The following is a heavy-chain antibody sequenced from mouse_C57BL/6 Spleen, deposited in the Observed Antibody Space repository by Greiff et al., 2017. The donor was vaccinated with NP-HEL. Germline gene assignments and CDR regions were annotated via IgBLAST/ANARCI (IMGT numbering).Heavy chain of an antibody. CDR3: ARSWGQLRLEGFAY. D-gene: IGHD3-2*02. V-gene: IGHV1-26*01. CDR2: INPNNGGT. J-gene: IGHJ3*01. Sequence: EVQLQQSGPELVKPGASVKISCKASGYTFTDYYMNWVKQSHGKSLEWIGDINPNNGGTSYNQKFKGKATVTVDKSSSTAYMELRSLTSEDSAVYYCARSWGQLRLEGFAYWGQGTLVTVSA. CDR1: GYTFTDYY.